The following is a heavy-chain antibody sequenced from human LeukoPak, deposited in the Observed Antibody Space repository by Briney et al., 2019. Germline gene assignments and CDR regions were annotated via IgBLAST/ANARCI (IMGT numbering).Heavy chain of an antibody. CDR1: VGTFSSYA. CDR3: ARDDSPLSGFDWLSRHYYYYYMDV. V-gene: IGHV1-69*04. J-gene: IGHJ6*03. CDR2: IIPILVIA. D-gene: IGHD3-9*01. Sequence: SVNVSCTASVGTFSSYAISWVRQAPGQGLEWMGRIIPILVIANYAQKFQGRVTITADKSTSTAYMELSSLRSEDTAVYYCARDDSPLSGFDWLSRHYYYYYMDVWGKGTTVTVSS.